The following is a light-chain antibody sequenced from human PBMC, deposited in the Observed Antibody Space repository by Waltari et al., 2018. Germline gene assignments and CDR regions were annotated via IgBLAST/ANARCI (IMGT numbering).Light chain of an antibody. J-gene: IGLJ2*01. Sequence: QSALTQPASVSGSPGQAIIISCTGTGSDVGGYDYVSWYQQYPGKAPRLIIYDVYNRPSGVSNRFSGSKSDNTASLTISGLQAEDESVYYCSSYTSSGVVIGSGTKLTVL. V-gene: IGLV2-14*01. CDR3: SSYTSSGVV. CDR1: GSDVGGYDY. CDR2: DVY.